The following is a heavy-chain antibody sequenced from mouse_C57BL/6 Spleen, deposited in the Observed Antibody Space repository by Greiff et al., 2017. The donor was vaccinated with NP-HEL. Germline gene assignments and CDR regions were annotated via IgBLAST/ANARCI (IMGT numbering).Heavy chain of an antibody. Sequence: EVQLQQSGPELVKPGASVKISCKASGYTFTDYYMNWVKQSHGKSLEWIGDINPNNGGTSYNQKFKGKATLTVDKSSSTAYMELRSLTSEDSAVYYCAREGRTTVVGFDYWGQGTTLTVSS. CDR3: AREGRTTVVGFDY. V-gene: IGHV1-26*01. J-gene: IGHJ2*01. CDR1: GYTFTDYY. CDR2: INPNNGGT. D-gene: IGHD1-1*01.